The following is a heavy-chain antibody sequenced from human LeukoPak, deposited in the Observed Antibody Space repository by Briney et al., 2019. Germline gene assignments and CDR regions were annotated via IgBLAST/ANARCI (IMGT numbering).Heavy chain of an antibody. V-gene: IGHV4-4*09. CDR2: IYTSGST. J-gene: IGHJ5*02. Sequence: SETLSLTCTVSGGSISSYYWSWIRQPPGKGLEWIGYIYTSGSTNYNPSLKSRVTISVDTSKNQFSLKPSSVTAADTAVYYCARQVGRIAARPANWFDPWGQGTLVTVSS. CDR1: GGSISSYY. D-gene: IGHD6-6*01. CDR3: ARQVGRIAARPANWFDP.